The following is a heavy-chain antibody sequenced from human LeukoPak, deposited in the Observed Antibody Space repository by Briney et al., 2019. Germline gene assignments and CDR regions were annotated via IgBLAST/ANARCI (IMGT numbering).Heavy chain of an antibody. J-gene: IGHJ4*02. CDR3: AISWVRRGIILFDY. CDR1: GYTFTNHY. V-gene: IGHV1-46*01. CDR2: INPGGGGT. Sequence: ASVKVSCRASGYTFTNHYMHWVRQAPGQGLEWMGKINPGGGGTTYAQKVQGRVTMTRDKSTSTVYMELSSLRSEDTAVYYCAISWVRRGIILFDYWGQGTPVTVSS. D-gene: IGHD3-10*01.